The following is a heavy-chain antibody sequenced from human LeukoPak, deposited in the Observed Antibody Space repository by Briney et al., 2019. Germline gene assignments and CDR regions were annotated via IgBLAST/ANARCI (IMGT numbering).Heavy chain of an antibody. Sequence: SSETLSLTCTVSGGSISSSSYSWGWIRQPPGKGLEWIGSIYYSGSTYYNPSLKSRVTISVDTSKNQFSLKLSSVTAADTAVYYCASTPPEYSSSSWGAGGWFDPWGQGTLVTVSS. J-gene: IGHJ5*02. D-gene: IGHD6-6*01. CDR2: IYYSGST. V-gene: IGHV4-39*01. CDR1: GGSISSSSYS. CDR3: ASTPPEYSSSSWGAGGWFDP.